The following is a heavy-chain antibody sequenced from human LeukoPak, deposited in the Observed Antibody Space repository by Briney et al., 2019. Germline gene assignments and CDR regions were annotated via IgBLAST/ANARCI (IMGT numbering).Heavy chain of an antibody. V-gene: IGHV3-21*01. CDR2: ISSSSSYI. D-gene: IGHD2-2*01. CDR1: GFTFSSYS. Sequence: GGSLRLSCAASGFTFSSYSMNWVRQAPGKGLGWVSSISSSSSYIYYADSVKGRFTISRDNAKNSLYLQMNSLRAEDTAVYYCARDSSTVDPPYWGQGTLVTVSS. J-gene: IGHJ4*02. CDR3: ARDSSTVDPPY.